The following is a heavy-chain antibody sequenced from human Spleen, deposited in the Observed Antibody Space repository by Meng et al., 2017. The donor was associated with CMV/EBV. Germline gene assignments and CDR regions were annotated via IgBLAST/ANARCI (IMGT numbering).Heavy chain of an antibody. V-gene: IGHV4-61*01. J-gene: IGHJ5*02. D-gene: IGHD3-10*01. CDR1: GGSVKSDNNY. CDR2: IYHGGGT. CDR3: ARADISMVRGVINYFDP. Sequence: SETLSLTCTVHGGSVKSDNNYWTWIRQTPGKGLEWIGYIYHGGGTNYNPSLKSRVIIFIDTSKSQFFLRLRSVTSADTAVYYCARADISMVRGVINYFDPWGQGTLVTVSS.